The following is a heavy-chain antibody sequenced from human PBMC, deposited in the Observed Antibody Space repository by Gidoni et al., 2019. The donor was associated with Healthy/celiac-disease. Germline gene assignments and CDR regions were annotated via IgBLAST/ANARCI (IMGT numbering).Heavy chain of an antibody. D-gene: IGHD4-4*01. CDR3: ARAMFRGTYSNHEPMYYGMDV. V-gene: IGHV4-4*02. J-gene: IGHJ6*02. CDR1: GGSISSSNW. Sequence: QVQLQESGPGLVKPSGTLSLTCAVSGGSISSSNWWSWVRQPPGKGLEWIGEIYHSGSTNYNPSLKSRVTTSVDKSKNQFSLKLSSVTAADTAVYYCARAMFRGTYSNHEPMYYGMDVWGQGTTVTVSS. CDR2: IYHSGST.